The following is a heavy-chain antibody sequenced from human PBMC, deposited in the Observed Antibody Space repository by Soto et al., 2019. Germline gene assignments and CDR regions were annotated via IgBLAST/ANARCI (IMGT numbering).Heavy chain of an antibody. CDR3: ARGSPVSSGLAFDP. CDR2: IIPIFGTA. Sequence: GASVKVSCKASGGTFSSYAISWVRQAPGQGLEWMGGIIPIFGTANYAQKFQGRVTITADESTSTAYMELGSLRSEDTAVYYCARGSPVSSGLAFDPWGQGTLVTVSS. V-gene: IGHV1-69*13. D-gene: IGHD1-1*01. CDR1: GGTFSSYA. J-gene: IGHJ5*02.